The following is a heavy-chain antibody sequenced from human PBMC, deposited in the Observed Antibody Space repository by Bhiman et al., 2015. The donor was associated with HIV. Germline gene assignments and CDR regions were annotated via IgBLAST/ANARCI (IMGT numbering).Heavy chain of an antibody. J-gene: IGHJ3*02. CDR1: GFTFSSYA. V-gene: IGHV3-33*06. CDR2: IWYDGSYK. Sequence: QVQLVESGGGVVQPGRSLRLSCAASGFTFSSYAMHWVRQAPGKGLEWVAVIWYDGSYKYYADSVKGRFTISRDNSKNTVYMQMDSLRAEDTAIYFCAKGEYIDSFDIWGQGTLVTVSS. CDR3: AKGEYIDSFDI. D-gene: IGHD2/OR15-2a*01.